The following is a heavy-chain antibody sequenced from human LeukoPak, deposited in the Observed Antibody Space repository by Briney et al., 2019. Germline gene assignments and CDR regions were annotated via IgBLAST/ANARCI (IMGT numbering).Heavy chain of an antibody. CDR1: GFTFSSYG. Sequence: GGSLRLSCAASGFTFSSYGMNWVRQAPGKGLKWISYISPSSCTMYYADSVKGRFTISRDNSKNTLYLQMNSLRAEDTAVYYCAKDDMLHLDYWGQGTLVTVSS. V-gene: IGHV3-48*01. J-gene: IGHJ4*02. CDR2: ISPSSCTM. CDR3: AKDDMLHLDY. D-gene: IGHD2-8*01.